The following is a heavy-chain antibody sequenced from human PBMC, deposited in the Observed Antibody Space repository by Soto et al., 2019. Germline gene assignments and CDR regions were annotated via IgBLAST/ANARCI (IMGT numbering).Heavy chain of an antibody. CDR3: ARVRVIRGVIPSHFGL. D-gene: IGHD3-10*01. CDR2: IIPLYGTV. V-gene: IGHV1-69*06. Sequence: QAHLAQSGAEVKKPGSSVTVSCKASGGTFNSYGISWVRQAPGQGLVWMGVIIPLYGTVNYAQKFQGRVSITADKSTSTAYMDLNSLRSDDTAVYYCARVRVIRGVIPSHFGLWGQGTQVTVSS. CDR1: GGTFNSYG. J-gene: IGHJ4*02.